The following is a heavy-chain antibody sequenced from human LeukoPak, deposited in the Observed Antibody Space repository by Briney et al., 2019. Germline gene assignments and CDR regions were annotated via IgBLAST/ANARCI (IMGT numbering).Heavy chain of an antibody. D-gene: IGHD2-21*02. Sequence: PSETLSLTCTVSGGSISSSSYYWGWIRQPPGKALEWIGSIYYSGSTYYNPSLKSRVTISVDTSKNQFSLKLSSVTAADTAVYYCARQDRVTYNWFDPWGQGTLVTVSS. CDR2: IYYSGST. CDR3: ARQDRVTYNWFDP. CDR1: GGSISSSSYY. J-gene: IGHJ5*02. V-gene: IGHV4-39*01.